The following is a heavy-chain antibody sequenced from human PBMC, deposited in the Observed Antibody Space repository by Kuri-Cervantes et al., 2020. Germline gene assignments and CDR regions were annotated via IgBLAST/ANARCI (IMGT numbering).Heavy chain of an antibody. V-gene: IGHV4-59*08. D-gene: IGHD6-19*01. CDR2: IYYSGST. Sequence: SETLSLTCTVSGDSISTSYWSWIRQPPGQGLEWIGYIYYSGSTYYNPSLKSRVTISVDTSKNQFSLKLSSVTAADTAVYYCARTGVIAVAGSRAVDYWGQGTLVTVSS. J-gene: IGHJ4*02. CDR3: ARTGVIAVAGSRAVDY. CDR1: GDSISTSY.